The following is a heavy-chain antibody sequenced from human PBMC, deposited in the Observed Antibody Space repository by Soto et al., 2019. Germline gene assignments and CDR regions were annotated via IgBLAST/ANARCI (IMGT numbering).Heavy chain of an antibody. CDR2: INPSGGST. D-gene: IGHD3-22*01. Sequence: QVQLVQSGAEVKKPGASVKVSCKASGYTFTSYYMHWVRQAPGQGLEWMGIINPSGGSTSYAQKFNGRVTMTRDTSTSTVYMERSSLRSEDTAVYYCARAQITTYQLFDPWGQRTLVTVSS. V-gene: IGHV1-46*01. CDR3: ARAQITTYQLFDP. CDR1: GYTFTSYY. J-gene: IGHJ5*02.